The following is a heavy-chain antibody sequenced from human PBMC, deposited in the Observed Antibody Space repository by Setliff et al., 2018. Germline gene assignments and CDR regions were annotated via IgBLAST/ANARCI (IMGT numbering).Heavy chain of an antibody. CDR2: ISPSSFFI. CDR1: AFTFGTYS. D-gene: IGHD6-25*01. V-gene: IGHV3-21*01. J-gene: IGHJ3*02. Sequence: GGSLRLSCAASAFTFGTYSMHWVRQTPGKGLEWVSSISPSSFFIYYTDSVKGRFAISRDNAKNSLYLHMNSLRAEDTAVYYCATSPANGGHDAFNIWGQGTVVTVSS. CDR3: ATSPANGGHDAFNI.